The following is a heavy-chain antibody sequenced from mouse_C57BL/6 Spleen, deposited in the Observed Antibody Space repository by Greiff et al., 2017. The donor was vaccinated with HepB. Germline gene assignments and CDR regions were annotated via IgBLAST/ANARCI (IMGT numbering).Heavy chain of an antibody. CDR2: INPYNGGT. V-gene: IGHV1-19*01. Sequence: DVQLQESGPVLVKPGASVKMSCKASGYTFTDYYMNWVKQSHGKSLEWIGVINPYNGGTSYNQKFKGKATLTVDKSSSTAYMELNSLTSEDSAVYYCAREKEDYAKDYWGQGTSVTVSS. CDR3: AREKEDYAKDY. CDR1: GYTFTDYY. J-gene: IGHJ4*01.